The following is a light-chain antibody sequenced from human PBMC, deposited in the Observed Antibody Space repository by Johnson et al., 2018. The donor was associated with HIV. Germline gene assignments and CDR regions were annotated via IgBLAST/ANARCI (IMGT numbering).Light chain of an antibody. CDR3: GTWDSSLSAYV. Sequence: SVLTQPPSVSAAPGQKVTISCSGSSSNIGNNYVSWYQQLPGTAPKLLIYDNNKRPSGIPDRFSGSKSDTSATLGITGLQTGDEADYYCGTWDSSLSAYVFGTGTTVIVL. CDR1: SSNIGNNY. J-gene: IGLJ1*01. V-gene: IGLV1-51*01. CDR2: DNN.